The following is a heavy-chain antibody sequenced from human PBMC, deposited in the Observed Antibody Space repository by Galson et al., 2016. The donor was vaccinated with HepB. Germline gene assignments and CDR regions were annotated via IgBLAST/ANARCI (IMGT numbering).Heavy chain of an antibody. D-gene: IGHD2-15*01. Sequence: SLRLSCAVSGFTFSSYEMNWVRQAPGKGLEYISYISGGGETMYYADSVKGRFTISRDNSKNTLYLQMNSLRAEDTAVYYCAKNDIVVVVAATPYGYWGQGTLVTVSS. J-gene: IGHJ4*02. CDR1: GFTFSSYE. V-gene: IGHV3-48*03. CDR2: ISGGGETM. CDR3: AKNDIVVVVAATPYGY.